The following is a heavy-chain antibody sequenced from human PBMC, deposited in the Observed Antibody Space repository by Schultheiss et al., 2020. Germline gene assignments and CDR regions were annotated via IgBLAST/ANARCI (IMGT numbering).Heavy chain of an antibody. CDR1: GGSISSSSYY. V-gene: IGHV4-61*05. J-gene: IGHJ3*02. CDR3: ARGGSSSWSHDAFDI. D-gene: IGHD6-13*01. CDR2: IYYSGST. Sequence: SETLSLTCTVSGGSISSSSYYWGWIRQPPGKGLEWIGYIYYSGSTNYNPSLKSRVTISVDTSKNQFSLKLSSVTAADTAVYYCARGGSSSWSHDAFDIWGQGTMVTVSS.